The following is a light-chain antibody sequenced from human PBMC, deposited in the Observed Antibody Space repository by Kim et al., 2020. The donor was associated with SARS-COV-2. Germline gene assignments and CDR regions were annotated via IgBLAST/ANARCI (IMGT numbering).Light chain of an antibody. CDR2: YDS. Sequence: APGKTARISCGGNNIGSKSVTWYQQKTGQAPVLVIYYDSDRPSGIPERFSGSNSGNTATLTISRVEAGDEADYYCQVWDSSSDHPVFGGGTQLTVL. CDR1: NIGSKS. J-gene: IGLJ3*02. CDR3: QVWDSSSDHPV. V-gene: IGLV3-21*04.